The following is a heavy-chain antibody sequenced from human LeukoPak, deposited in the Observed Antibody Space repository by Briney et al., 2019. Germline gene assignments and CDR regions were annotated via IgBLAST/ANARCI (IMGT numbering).Heavy chain of an antibody. CDR3: AKVNVVVGATD. D-gene: IGHD1-26*01. CDR2: ISYDGSNK. V-gene: IGHV3-30-3*01. Sequence: GGSLRLSCAASGFTFSSYAMHWVRQAPGKGLEWVAVISYDGSNKYYADSVKGRFTISRDNSKNTLYLQMNSLRAEDTAVYYCAKVNVVVGATDWGQGTPVTVSS. CDR1: GFTFSSYA. J-gene: IGHJ4*02.